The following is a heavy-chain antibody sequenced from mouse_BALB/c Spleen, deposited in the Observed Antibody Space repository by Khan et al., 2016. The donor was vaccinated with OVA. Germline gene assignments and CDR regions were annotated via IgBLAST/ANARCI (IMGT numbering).Heavy chain of an antibody. CDR1: GYTFTDYY. V-gene: IGHV1-77*01. Sequence: QVQLQQSGAELARPGASVKLSCKASGYTFTDYYINWVKQRTGQGLEWIGEISPGSGDTYYNEKFKGQATLTADKSSTTAYMQLSRLTSAASAVYFCARRNYFGYTFAYWGQGTLVTVSA. CDR2: ISPGSGDT. J-gene: IGHJ3*01. D-gene: IGHD1-2*01. CDR3: ARRNYFGYTFAY.